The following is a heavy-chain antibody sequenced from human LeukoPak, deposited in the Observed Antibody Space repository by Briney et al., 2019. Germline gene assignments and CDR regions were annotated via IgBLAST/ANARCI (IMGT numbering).Heavy chain of an antibody. CDR3: ARDRHKYNYDSGGYPPY. J-gene: IGHJ4*02. CDR1: GFTFSTFA. Sequence: GGTLRLSCAASGFTFSTFAMIWVRQPPGKGLEWVSSIFPSGGEIYYADSVKGRFTISRDNAKNSLYLQMNTLRAEDTAVYYCARDRHKYNYDSGGYPPYWGQGTLVTVSS. D-gene: IGHD3-22*01. CDR2: IFPSGGEI. V-gene: IGHV3-21*01.